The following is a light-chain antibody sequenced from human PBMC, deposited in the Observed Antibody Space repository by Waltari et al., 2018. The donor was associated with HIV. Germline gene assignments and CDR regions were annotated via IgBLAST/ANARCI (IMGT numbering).Light chain of an antibody. CDR3: SSYAGSTVI. CDR2: EVS. J-gene: IGLJ2*01. Sequence: QSALTQPPSASGSPGQSVTISCTGTSSDVGGHKYVSWYQQHPGKAPKLIIYEVSKWPSGVPDRFSVSKSGNTASLTVPGLQADDEADFYCSSYAGSTVIFGGGTKLTVL. CDR1: SSDVGGHKY. V-gene: IGLV2-8*01.